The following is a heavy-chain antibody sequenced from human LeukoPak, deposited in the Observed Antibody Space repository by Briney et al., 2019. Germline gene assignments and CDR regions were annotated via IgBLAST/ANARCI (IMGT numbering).Heavy chain of an antibody. Sequence: GGSLRLSCAASGFTFSSYGMHWVRQAPGKGLEWVAFIRYDGSNKYYADSVKGRFTISRDNSKNTLYLQMNSLRAEDTAVYYCAKVSCSSTSCYNPSRYWGQGTLVTVSS. D-gene: IGHD2-2*02. V-gene: IGHV3-30*02. CDR3: AKVSCSSTSCYNPSRY. CDR1: GFTFSSYG. CDR2: IRYDGSNK. J-gene: IGHJ4*02.